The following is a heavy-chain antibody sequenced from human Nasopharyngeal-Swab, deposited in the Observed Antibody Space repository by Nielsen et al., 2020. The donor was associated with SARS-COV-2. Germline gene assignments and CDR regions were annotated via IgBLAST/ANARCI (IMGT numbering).Heavy chain of an antibody. J-gene: IGHJ6*03. CDR1: GFTFSSYG. Sequence: GGSLRLSCAASGFTFSSYGMHWVRQAPGKGLEWVAVIWYDGSNKYYADSVKGRFTISRDNSKNTLYLQMNSLRAEDTAVYYCARSRYSGYDFPYMDVWGKGTTVTVSS. D-gene: IGHD5-12*01. CDR2: IWYDGSNK. V-gene: IGHV3-33*01. CDR3: ARSRYSGYDFPYMDV.